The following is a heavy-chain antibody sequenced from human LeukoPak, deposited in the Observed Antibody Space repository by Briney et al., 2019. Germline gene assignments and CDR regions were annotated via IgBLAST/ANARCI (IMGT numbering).Heavy chain of an antibody. CDR1: GFTFSSHS. J-gene: IGHJ3*02. V-gene: IGHV3-21*01. D-gene: IGHD3-3*01. CDR2: ISSSSSYI. Sequence: GGSLRLSCAASGFTFSSHSMNWVRQAPGKGLEWVSSISSSSSYIYYADSVKGRFTISRDNAKNSLYLQMNSLRAEDTAVYYCARDRAVAGWLLYRWDAFDIWGQGTMVTVSS. CDR3: ARDRAVAGWLLYRWDAFDI.